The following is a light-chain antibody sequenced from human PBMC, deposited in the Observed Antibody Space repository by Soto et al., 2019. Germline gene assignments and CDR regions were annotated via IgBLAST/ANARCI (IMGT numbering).Light chain of an antibody. V-gene: IGLV1-40*01. CDR3: QSYERSWNAVV. J-gene: IGLJ2*01. CDR2: GNS. CDR1: SSNIGARYD. Sequence: QSVLTQPPSVSGAPGQRVTISCTGSSSNIGARYDVHWYQQLPGTAPKLLIYGNSNRPSGVPDRFSGSKSVTSASLAITGVRAEDEGDYYCQSYERSWNAVVFGGGTKVTVL.